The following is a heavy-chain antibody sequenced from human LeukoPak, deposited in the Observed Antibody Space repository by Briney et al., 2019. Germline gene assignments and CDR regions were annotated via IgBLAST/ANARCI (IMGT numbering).Heavy chain of an antibody. CDR3: EKGKRYAFDY. V-gene: IGHV3-48*02. CDR2: IRTTAEGAKYA. D-gene: IGHD3-9*01. J-gene: IGHJ4*02. CDR1: GFSFTDYR. Sequence: VGALRLSRATSGFSFTDYRMNWVRQAPGKGLEWISNIRTTAEGAKYAYYADSVKGRVTISRDDGKNTLYLHMNSLRDDDTVVYHGEKGKRYAFDYWGQGILVTVSS.